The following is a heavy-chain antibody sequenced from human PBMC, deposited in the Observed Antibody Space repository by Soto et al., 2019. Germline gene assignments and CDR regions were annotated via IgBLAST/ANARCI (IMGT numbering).Heavy chain of an antibody. J-gene: IGHJ1*01. Sequence: QVQLVQSGAEVKKPGSSVKVSCKASGGTFSSYAISWVRQAPGQGLEWMGGIIPIFGTANYAQKFQGRVTITADESTSTAYMELSSLRSEDTAVYYCARTTYYYDSSGYYPSEYFQHWGQGTLVTVSS. CDR3: ARTTYYYDSSGYYPSEYFQH. CDR1: GGTFSSYA. D-gene: IGHD3-22*01. V-gene: IGHV1-69*12. CDR2: IIPIFGTA.